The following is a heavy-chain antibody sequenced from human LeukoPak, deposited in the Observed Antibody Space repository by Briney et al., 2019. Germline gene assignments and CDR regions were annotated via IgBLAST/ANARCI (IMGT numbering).Heavy chain of an antibody. CDR2: IYHSGST. J-gene: IGHJ4*02. D-gene: IGHD3-22*01. CDR3: ARANSSGYYYDY. CDR1: DYSITNGYY. V-gene: IGHV4-38-2*02. Sequence: SETLSLTCTVSDYSITNGYYWGWIRQPPGKGLEWIGSIYHSGSTYYNPSLKSRVTISVDTSKNQFFLKLSSVTAADTAVYYCARANSSGYYYDYWGQGTLVTVSS.